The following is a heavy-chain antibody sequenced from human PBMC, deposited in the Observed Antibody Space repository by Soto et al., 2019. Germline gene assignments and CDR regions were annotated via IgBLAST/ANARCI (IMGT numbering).Heavy chain of an antibody. Sequence: QLQLQESGSGLVKPSQTLSLTCAVSGGSISSGGYSWSWIRQPPGKGLEWIGYIYHSGSTYYNPSLKRRVTISVDRYKNQFSLTLSSVTAADTAVYYCASAHGLEWLFDWGQGTLGTVSS. D-gene: IGHD3-3*01. V-gene: IGHV4-30-2*01. J-gene: IGHJ4*02. CDR3: ASAHGLEWLFD. CDR2: IYHSGST. CDR1: GGSISSGGYS.